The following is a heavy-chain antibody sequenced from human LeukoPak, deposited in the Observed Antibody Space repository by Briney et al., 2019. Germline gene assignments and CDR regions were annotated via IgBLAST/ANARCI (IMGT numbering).Heavy chain of an antibody. V-gene: IGHV3-7*01. J-gene: IGHJ6*03. CDR1: GFTFSSYW. Sequence: PGGSLRLSCAASGFTFSSYWMSWVRQAPGKGLEWVANIKQDGSEKYYVDSVKGRFTISRDNAKNSLYLQMNSLRAEDTAVYYCARFGSRSMILYYMDVWGKGPRSPSP. CDR3: ARFGSRSMILYYMDV. CDR2: IKQDGSEK. D-gene: IGHD3-22*01.